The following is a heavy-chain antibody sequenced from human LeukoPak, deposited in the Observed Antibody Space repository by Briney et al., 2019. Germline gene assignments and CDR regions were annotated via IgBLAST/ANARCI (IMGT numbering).Heavy chain of an antibody. V-gene: IGHV4-34*01. Sequence: PSETLSLTCAVYGGSFSGYYWSWIRQPPGKGLEWMGEINHSGSTNYNPALKSRVTISVDKSKNQFSLKLSSVTAADTAVYYCARGRWFGESISVHFDYWGQGTLVTVSS. J-gene: IGHJ4*02. CDR2: INHSGST. D-gene: IGHD3-10*01. CDR1: GGSFSGYY. CDR3: ARGRWFGESISVHFDY.